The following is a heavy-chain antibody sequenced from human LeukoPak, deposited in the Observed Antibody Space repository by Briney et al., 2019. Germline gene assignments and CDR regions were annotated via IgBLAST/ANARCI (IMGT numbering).Heavy chain of an antibody. CDR2: IYYSGST. Sequence: PSETLSLTCTVSGGSISSYYWSWIRQPPGKGLEWIGYIYYSGSTNYNPSLKSRVTISVDTSKNQFSLKLSSVTAADTAVYYCARATSYQLLWVFDFWGQGTLVTVSS. V-gene: IGHV4-59*01. CDR1: GGSISSYY. D-gene: IGHD2-2*01. CDR3: ARATSYQLLWVFDF. J-gene: IGHJ4*02.